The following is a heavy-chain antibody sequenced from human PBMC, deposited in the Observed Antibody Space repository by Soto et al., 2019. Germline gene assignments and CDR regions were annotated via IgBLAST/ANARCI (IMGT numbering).Heavy chain of an antibody. V-gene: IGHV4-59*01. CDR3: ARYRREAVAGYTLDN. D-gene: IGHD6-13*01. CDR1: GGSIIGYY. Sequence: SETLSLTCTVSGGSIIGYYWSWMRQPPGKGLEWIGYIFYAGTTLYTPSLKSRVTISEDTSKSQFSLKVNSMTAADTAVYYCARYRREAVAGYTLDNWGQGILVTVSS. J-gene: IGHJ4*02. CDR2: IFYAGTT.